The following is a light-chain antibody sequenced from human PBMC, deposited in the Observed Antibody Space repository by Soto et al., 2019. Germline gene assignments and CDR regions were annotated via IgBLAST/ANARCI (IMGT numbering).Light chain of an antibody. CDR3: TSYTSTSTCV. V-gene: IGLV2-14*01. J-gene: IGLJ1*01. CDR2: DVT. CDR1: SSDVGAYNY. Sequence: QSALTQPASVSGPPGQSITISCTGTSSDVGAYNYVSWYQHHPGKAPRLVIYDVTNRPSGISDRFSGSNSGNTASLTISGILAEYEADYYCTSYTSTSTCVFGTGTKLTVL.